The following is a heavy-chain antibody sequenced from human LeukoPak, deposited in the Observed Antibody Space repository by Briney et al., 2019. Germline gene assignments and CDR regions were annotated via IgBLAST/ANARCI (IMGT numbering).Heavy chain of an antibody. CDR3: AKDQVGYSGYEPFDY. CDR2: IIPIFGTA. CDR1: GGTFSSYA. Sequence: SVMVSCKASGGTFSSYAISWVRQAPGQGLEWMGGIIPIFGTANYAQKFQGRVTITADESTSTAYMELSSLRAEDTAVYYCAKDQVGYSGYEPFDYWGQGTLVTVSS. V-gene: IGHV1-69*01. J-gene: IGHJ4*02. D-gene: IGHD5-12*01.